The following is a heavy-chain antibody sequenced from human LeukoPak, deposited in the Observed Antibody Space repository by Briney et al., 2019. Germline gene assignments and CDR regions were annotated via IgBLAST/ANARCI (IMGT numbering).Heavy chain of an antibody. CDR2: ISGSGGST. V-gene: IGHV3-23*01. D-gene: IGHD3-3*01. CDR3: AKGSYYDFWSGYGIDY. J-gene: IGHJ4*02. Sequence: GASLRLSCAASGFTFSSYAMSWVRQAPGKGLEWVSAISGSGGSTYYADSVKGRFTISRDNSKNTLYLQMNSLRAEDTAVYYCAKGSYYDFWSGYGIDYWGQGTLVTVSS. CDR1: GFTFSSYA.